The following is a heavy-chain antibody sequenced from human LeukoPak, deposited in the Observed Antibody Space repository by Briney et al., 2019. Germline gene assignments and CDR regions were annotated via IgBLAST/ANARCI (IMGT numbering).Heavy chain of an antibody. Sequence: ASVKVSCKASGYTFTGYYMHWVRQAPGQGLEWMGRINPNSGGTNYAQKFQGRVTMTRDTSISTAYMELSRLRSDDTAVYYCARGLRSNNWFDPWSQGTLVTVSS. CDR1: GYTFTGYY. CDR3: ARGLRSNNWFDP. J-gene: IGHJ5*02. D-gene: IGHD1-26*01. V-gene: IGHV1-2*06. CDR2: INPNSGGT.